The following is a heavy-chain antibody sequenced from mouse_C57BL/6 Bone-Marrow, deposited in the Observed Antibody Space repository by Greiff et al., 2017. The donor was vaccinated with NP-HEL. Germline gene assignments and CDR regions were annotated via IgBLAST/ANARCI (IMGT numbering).Heavy chain of an antibody. J-gene: IGHJ2*01. V-gene: IGHV1-64*01. D-gene: IGHD1-1*01. CDR3: AREDGSSWFFDY. Sequence: QVQLQQPGAELVKPGASVKLSCKASGYTFTSYWMHWVKQRPGQGLEWIGMIHPNSGSTNYNEKFKSKATLTVDKSSSTAYMQLSSLTSEDSAVYYCAREDGSSWFFDYWGQGTTLTVSS. CDR2: IHPNSGST. CDR1: GYTFTSYW.